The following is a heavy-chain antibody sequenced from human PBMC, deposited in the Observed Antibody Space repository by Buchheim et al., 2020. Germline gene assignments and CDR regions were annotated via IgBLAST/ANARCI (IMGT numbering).Heavy chain of an antibody. CDR2: IFYTGGT. Sequence: QVQLLESGPGRVKPSETLSLTCTVSGGSIKRYYWSWIRQPPGKRPEWIGYIFYTGGTNYNPSLKSRVIISVDPSKNQFSLMLNSVTAADTAVYYCATFTYGLGHDFWGQGTL. J-gene: IGHJ4*02. V-gene: IGHV4-59*01. D-gene: IGHD2-8*01. CDR1: GGSIKRYY. CDR3: ATFTYGLGHDF.